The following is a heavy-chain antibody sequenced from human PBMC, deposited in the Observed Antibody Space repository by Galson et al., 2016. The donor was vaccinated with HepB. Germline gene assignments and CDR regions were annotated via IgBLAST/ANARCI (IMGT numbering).Heavy chain of an antibody. Sequence: SLRLSCAASGFTFTNYWMNWVRQTPEKGLEWVANISPGGGEKYYVDSVKGRFTISRDNAKNSLSVQMNSLRSDDTAVYYCAGTTVASGGTRRFDYWGQGTLVTVSS. CDR3: AGTTVASGGTRRFDY. CDR1: GFTFTNYW. CDR2: ISPGGGEK. J-gene: IGHJ4*02. V-gene: IGHV3-7*04. D-gene: IGHD1-14*01.